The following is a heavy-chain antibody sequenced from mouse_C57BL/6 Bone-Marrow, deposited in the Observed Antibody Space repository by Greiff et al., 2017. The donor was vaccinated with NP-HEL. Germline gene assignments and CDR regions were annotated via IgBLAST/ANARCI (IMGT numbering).Heavy chain of an antibody. V-gene: IGHV5-16*01. CDR2: INYDGSST. CDR3: ARVYGYLHAMDY. D-gene: IGHD2-2*01. CDR1: GFTFSDYY. Sequence: EVQRVESEGGLVQPGSSMKLSCTASGFTFSDYYMAWVRQVPEKGLEWVANINYDGSSTYYLDSLKSRFIISRDNAKNILYLQMSSLKSEDTATYYCARVYGYLHAMDYWGQGTSVTVSS. J-gene: IGHJ4*01.